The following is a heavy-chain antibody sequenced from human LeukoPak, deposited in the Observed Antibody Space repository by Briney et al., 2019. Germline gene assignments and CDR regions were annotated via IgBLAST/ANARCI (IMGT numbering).Heavy chain of an antibody. CDR1: GYSISSGYF. CDR2: IYHSGST. CDR3: ARDFGSGGTWRGWFDP. V-gene: IGHV4-38-2*02. J-gene: IGHJ5*02. Sequence: PSETLSLTCAVSGYSISSGYFWGWIRQPPGKGLEWIGIIYHSGSTYYNPSLKSRVTISGDTSKNQFSLRLSSVTAADTAVYYCARDFGSGGTWRGWFDPWGQGALVTVSS. D-gene: IGHD2-15*01.